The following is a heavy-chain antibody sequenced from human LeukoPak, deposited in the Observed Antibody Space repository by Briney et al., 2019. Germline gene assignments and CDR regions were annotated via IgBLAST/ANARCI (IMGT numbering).Heavy chain of an antibody. V-gene: IGHV3-7*01. D-gene: IGHD3-10*01. CDR3: ARAGGSGSLDY. CDR2: IKQDGSEK. J-gene: IGHJ4*02. CDR1: GFTFSSYW. Sequence: GGSLRLPCAASGFTFSSYWMTWVRQAPGKGLEWVANIKQDGSEKYYVDSVKGRFTISRDNAKNSLFLQMNSLRAEDTAVYYCARAGGSGSLDYWGQGTLVTVSS.